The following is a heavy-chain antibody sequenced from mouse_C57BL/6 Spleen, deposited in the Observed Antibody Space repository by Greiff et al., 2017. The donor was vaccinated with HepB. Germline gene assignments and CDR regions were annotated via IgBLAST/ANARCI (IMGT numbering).Heavy chain of an antibody. CDR1: GYSITSGYY. Sequence: EVHLVESGPGLVKPSQSLSLTCSVTGYSITSGYYWNWIRQFPGNKLEWMGYISYDGSNNYNPSLKNRISITRDTSKNQFFLKLNSVTTEDTATYYCARSDGYYYYYAMDYWGQGTSVTVSS. D-gene: IGHD2-3*01. V-gene: IGHV3-6*01. J-gene: IGHJ4*01. CDR3: ARSDGYYYYYAMDY. CDR2: ISYDGSN.